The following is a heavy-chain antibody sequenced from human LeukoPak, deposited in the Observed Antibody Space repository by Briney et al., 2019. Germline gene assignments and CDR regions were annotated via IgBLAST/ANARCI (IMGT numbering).Heavy chain of an antibody. Sequence: PSQTLSLTCAVSGGSISSGGYSWSWIRQPPGKGLEWIGYIYYSGSTNYNPSLKSRVTISVDTSKNQFSLKLSSVTAADTAVYYCARSGSFGDLQVGPWGQGTLVTVSS. CDR3: ARSGSFGDLQVGP. D-gene: IGHD1-26*01. J-gene: IGHJ5*02. CDR2: IYYSGST. V-gene: IGHV4-30-4*07. CDR1: GGSISSGGYS.